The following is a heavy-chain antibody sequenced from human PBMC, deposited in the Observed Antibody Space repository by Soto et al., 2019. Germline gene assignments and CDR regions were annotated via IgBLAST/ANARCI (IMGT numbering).Heavy chain of an antibody. Sequence: QVQLVESGGGVVQPWRSLRLSCAASGFTFSTYGMHWVRQAPGKGLEWVAVISYDGINKYYADSVKGRFTISRDNSKNTLYLQMNSLRAEDTAVYYCAKSVYNWTDGFFDYWCQGTLVTVSS. V-gene: IGHV3-30*18. CDR1: GFTFSTYG. CDR3: AKSVYNWTDGFFDY. D-gene: IGHD1-1*01. J-gene: IGHJ4*02. CDR2: ISYDGINK.